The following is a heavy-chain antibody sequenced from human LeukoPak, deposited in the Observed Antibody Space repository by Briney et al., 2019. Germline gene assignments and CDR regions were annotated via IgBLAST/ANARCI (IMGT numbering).Heavy chain of an antibody. Sequence: ASVKVSSRASGYTFSIYVFNWGRQAPRQRPEGIGWMYPNSGTTGYAQKFQGRDTMTRDNSISTADIDLSRLRCDGTAVYYFARAPRNWGFDYWGQGTRVSVSS. CDR2: MYPNSGTT. CDR1: GYTFSIYV. J-gene: IGHJ4*02. V-gene: IGHV1-8*01. CDR3: ARAPRNWGFDY. D-gene: IGHD7-27*01.